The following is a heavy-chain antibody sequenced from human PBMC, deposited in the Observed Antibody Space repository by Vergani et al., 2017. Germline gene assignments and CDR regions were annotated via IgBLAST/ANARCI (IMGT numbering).Heavy chain of an antibody. D-gene: IGHD3-10*01. CDR1: DSSIMTKPY. V-gene: IGHV4-38-2*01. CDR3: SRHRGSGGFFPSSYFYGMDV. Sequence: QVQLQESGPGLVKPSETLTLTCDVSDSSIMTKPYWGWFRQSPGKGLEWIGCIHHSGDTHYNSSLKSRVSISIVSSSKFSLSRTSLTAADTAIYYCSRHRGSGGFFPSSYFYGMDVWVHGTTVTVSS. CDR2: IHHSGDT. J-gene: IGHJ6*02.